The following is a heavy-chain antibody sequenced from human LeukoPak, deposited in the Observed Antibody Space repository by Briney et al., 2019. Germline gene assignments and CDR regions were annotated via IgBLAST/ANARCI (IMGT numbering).Heavy chain of an antibody. CDR3: ARVYLYYDSSGYYARIGY. J-gene: IGHJ4*02. V-gene: IGHV3-53*01. Sequence: PGGSLRLSCAASGFTVSSNYMSWVRQAPGKGLEWVSVIYSGGSTHYADSVKGRFTISRDNSKNTLYLQMNSLRAEDTAVYYCARVYLYYDSSGYYARIGYWGQGTLVTVSS. D-gene: IGHD3-22*01. CDR2: IYSGGST. CDR1: GFTVSSNY.